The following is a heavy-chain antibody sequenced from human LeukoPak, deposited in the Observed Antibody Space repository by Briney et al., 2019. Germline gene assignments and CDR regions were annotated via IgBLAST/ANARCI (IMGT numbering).Heavy chain of an antibody. CDR2: INAGNGNT. V-gene: IGHV1-3*01. J-gene: IGHJ4*02. D-gene: IGHD3-10*01. CDR1: GYTFTSYA. CDR3: ARFYGSGSYYNGGFDY. Sequence: GASGKVSCKASGYTFTSYAMHWVRQAPGQRLEWMGWINAGNGNTKYSQKFQGRVTITRDTSASTAYMELSSLRSEDTAVYYCARFYGSGSYYNGGFDYWGQGTLVTVSS.